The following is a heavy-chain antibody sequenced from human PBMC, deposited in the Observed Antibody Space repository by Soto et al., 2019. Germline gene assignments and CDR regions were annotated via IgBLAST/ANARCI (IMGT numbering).Heavy chain of an antibody. CDR2: ITSRDDIT. CDR1: GFIFQDYA. D-gene: IGHD3-3*01. J-gene: IGHJ5*02. V-gene: IGHV3-23*01. CDR3: AKGDSSGSFDHSRGYSTPDH. Sequence: EVQLFEAGGGFVESGGSLRLSCAASGFIFQDYAMSWVRQAPGKGLEWVSTITSRDDITYSADSVRGRVTVSRDNSANIHFLLLTGRSVNDTATYYCAKGDSSGSFDHSRGYSTPDHWGLGTLLPVSS.